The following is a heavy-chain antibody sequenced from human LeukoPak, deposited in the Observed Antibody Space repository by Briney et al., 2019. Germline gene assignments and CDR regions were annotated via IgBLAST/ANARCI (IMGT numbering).Heavy chain of an antibody. J-gene: IGHJ4*02. Sequence: PGGSLRLSCAASGFTFSNCWMHWVGQAPGKGLVWVARIKTDESNTDYADSVKGRFTISRDNAKNTLYLQMNSLKADDAAVYYCTTIRPDYWGQGTLVTVSS. V-gene: IGHV3-74*01. CDR1: GFTFSNCW. CDR2: IKTDESNT. CDR3: TTIRPDY. D-gene: IGHD5-12*01.